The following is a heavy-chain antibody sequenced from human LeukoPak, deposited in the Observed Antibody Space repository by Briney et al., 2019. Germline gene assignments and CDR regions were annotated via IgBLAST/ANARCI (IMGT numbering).Heavy chain of an antibody. CDR2: ISGSGNT. J-gene: IGHJ4*02. Sequence: SETLSLTCTVSGGSISSYYWSWIRQPAGKGLEWIGRISGSGNTNYNPSLKSRVTMSLDTSKNQFSLKLTSVTAADTAVYYCARNHLVVVTAVRRAYYFDYWGRGILVTVSS. CDR3: ARNHLVVVTAVRRAYYFDY. V-gene: IGHV4-4*07. CDR1: GGSISSYY. D-gene: IGHD2-21*02.